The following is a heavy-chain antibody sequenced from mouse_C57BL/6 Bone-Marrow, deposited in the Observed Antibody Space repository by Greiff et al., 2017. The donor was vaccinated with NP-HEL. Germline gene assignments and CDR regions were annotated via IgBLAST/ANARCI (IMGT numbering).Heavy chain of an antibody. Sequence: EVKLVESGGGLVKPGGSLKLSCAASGFTFSSYAMSWVRQTPETRLEWVATISDGGSYTYYPDNVKGRFTISRDNAKNNLYLQMSHLKSEDTAMYYCARDNYSNDGAMDYWGQGTSVTVSS. CDR3: ARDNYSNDGAMDY. CDR1: GFTFSSYA. J-gene: IGHJ4*01. CDR2: ISDGGSYT. D-gene: IGHD2-12*01. V-gene: IGHV5-4*01.